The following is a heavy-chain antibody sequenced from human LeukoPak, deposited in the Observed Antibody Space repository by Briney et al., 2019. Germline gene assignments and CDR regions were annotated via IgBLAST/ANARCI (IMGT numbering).Heavy chain of an antibody. CDR1: GYTFTGYY. CDR3: ARGGSYRPKYYDILTDRGAFDI. J-gene: IGHJ3*02. Sequence: ASVKVSCKASGYTFTGYYLHWVRQAPGQGLEWMGWINPNSGGTNFAQKFQGRVTMTRDTSTSTVYMELSSLRSEDTAVYYCARGGSYRPKYYDILTDRGAFDIWGQGTMVTVSS. V-gene: IGHV1-2*02. D-gene: IGHD3-9*01. CDR2: INPNSGGT.